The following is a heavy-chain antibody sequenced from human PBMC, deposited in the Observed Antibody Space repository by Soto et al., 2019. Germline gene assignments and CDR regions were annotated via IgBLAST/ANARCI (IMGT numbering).Heavy chain of an antibody. J-gene: IGHJ3*02. CDR1: GFTFDDYA. Sequence: EVQLVESGGGLVQPGRSLRLSCAASGFTFDDYAMHWVRQAPGRGLEWVSGISWDSGNIAYADSVKGRFTISRDNAKKSLYLQMNSLRAEDTALYYCAQDGGGWYFVAFDIWGQGTMVTVSS. V-gene: IGHV3-9*01. CDR3: AQDGGGWYFVAFDI. D-gene: IGHD6-19*01. CDR2: ISWDSGNI.